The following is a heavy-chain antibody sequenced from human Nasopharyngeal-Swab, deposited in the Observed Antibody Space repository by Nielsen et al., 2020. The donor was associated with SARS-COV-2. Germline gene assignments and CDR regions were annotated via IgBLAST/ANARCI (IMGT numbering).Heavy chain of an antibody. CDR3: ARDLGGYSYGDY. J-gene: IGHJ4*02. CDR1: GFTFSSYG. D-gene: IGHD5-18*01. Sequence: GGSLRLSCAASGFTFSSYGMYWVRQAPGKGLEFVAVIWNDGSNEYYADSVKGRFTISRDNSKNTLYLQMNSLRAEDTAVYYCARDLGGYSYGDYWGQGTLVTVSS. V-gene: IGHV3-33*07. CDR2: IWNDGSNE.